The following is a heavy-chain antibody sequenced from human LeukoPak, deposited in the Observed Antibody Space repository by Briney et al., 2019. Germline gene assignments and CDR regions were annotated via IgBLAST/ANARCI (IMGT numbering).Heavy chain of an antibody. CDR1: GGSISSTHW. V-gene: IGHV4-4*02. CDR3: ARGGQDCGGDCYPDY. D-gene: IGHD2-21*02. CDR2: IYHSGST. Sequence: SETLSLTCAVSGGSISSTHWWSWVRQPPGKGLEWIGEIYHSGSTNYNPSLKSRVTISVDKSKNQFSLKLSSVTAADTAVYYCARGGQDCGGDCYPDYWGQGTLVTVSS. J-gene: IGHJ4*02.